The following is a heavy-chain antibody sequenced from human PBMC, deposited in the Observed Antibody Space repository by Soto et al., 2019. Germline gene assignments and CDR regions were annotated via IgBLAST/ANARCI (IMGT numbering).Heavy chain of an antibody. V-gene: IGHV4-59*12. J-gene: IGHJ5*01. D-gene: IGHD3-22*01. CDR1: GGSISPYY. CDR3: ARLGGCYQAFDS. Sequence: PSETLSLTCAVSGGSISPYYWAWIRRPPGKGLEWLGYIYFGGTTTYNPSRKSRLTMSLDTSKNQFSLKLTSVAAADTAVYYCARLGGCYQAFDSWGQGALATVSS. CDR2: IYFGGTT.